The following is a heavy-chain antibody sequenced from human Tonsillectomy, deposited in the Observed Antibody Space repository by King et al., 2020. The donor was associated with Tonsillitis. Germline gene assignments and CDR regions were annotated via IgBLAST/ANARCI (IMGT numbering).Heavy chain of an antibody. CDR3: ASSYCSGVSCPFFDH. Sequence: QLVQSGAEVKKPGSSVKVSCKASGGTFSSYAITWVRQAPGQGLEWMGRIIPILGIANYAQKFQGRVTITADKSTSTASMELSSLRSEDTALYYCASSYCSGVSCPFFDHWGQGPLVTVSS. D-gene: IGHD2-15*01. J-gene: IGHJ4*02. CDR2: IIPILGIA. CDR1: GGTFSSYA. V-gene: IGHV1-69*09.